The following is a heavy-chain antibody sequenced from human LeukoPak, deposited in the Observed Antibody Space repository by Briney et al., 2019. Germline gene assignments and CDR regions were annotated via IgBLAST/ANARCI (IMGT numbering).Heavy chain of an antibody. CDR1: GGSISSSTYF. J-gene: IGHJ3*02. CDR3: ARVSHNDAFDI. Sequence: SETLSLTCSVSGGSISSSTYFWGWIRQPPGKGLEWIGSIYYSASTYYNPSLKSRVTISLDTSKNQFSLKLSSVTAADTAVYYCARVSHNDAFDIWGQGTMVTASS. CDR2: IYYSAST. V-gene: IGHV4-39*07.